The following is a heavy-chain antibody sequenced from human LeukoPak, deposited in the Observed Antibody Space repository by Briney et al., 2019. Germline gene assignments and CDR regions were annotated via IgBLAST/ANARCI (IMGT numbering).Heavy chain of an antibody. CDR3: AHSGVATIMGGGYYFDY. D-gene: IGHD5-12*01. CDR2: VDPEDGET. Sequence: GPSVKVSCKVSGCTFTDYYMDWVLQAPGKGLEWIGLVDPEDGETIYAEKFQGRVTITADTSTDTAYMELSSLRSEDTAVYYCAHSGVATIMGGGYYFDYWCQGTLVTVSS. V-gene: IGHV1-69-2*01. CDR1: GCTFTDYY. J-gene: IGHJ4*02.